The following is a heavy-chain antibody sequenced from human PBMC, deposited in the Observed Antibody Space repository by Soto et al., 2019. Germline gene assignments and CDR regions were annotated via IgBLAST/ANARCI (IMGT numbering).Heavy chain of an antibody. Sequence: PGESLKISCEASGYTFTNYWIGWVRQMPGTGLEWMGIIYPRDSDTRYSPSFQDQVTMSVDKSIGTAYLQWSSLKASDTAMYYCVRHSGKIEYSVGPRSFDYWGQGTLVTVSS. J-gene: IGHJ4*02. CDR3: VRHSGKIEYSVGPRSFDY. V-gene: IGHV5-51*01. CDR2: IYPRDSDT. CDR1: GYTFTNYW. D-gene: IGHD6-13*01.